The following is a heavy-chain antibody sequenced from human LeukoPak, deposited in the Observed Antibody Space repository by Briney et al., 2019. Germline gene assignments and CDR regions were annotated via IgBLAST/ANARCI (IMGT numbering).Heavy chain of an antibody. Sequence: PGGSLRLSCAASGFTLNNYAMHWVRQAPGKGLEWVAVVSYDGSNKFYADSVKGRFTISRDNSNNTLYVQMNSLRAEDTAVYYCARRMYSSGWYSEGRFDNWGQGTLVTVSS. CDR1: GFTLNNYA. D-gene: IGHD6-19*01. CDR2: VSYDGSNK. J-gene: IGHJ4*02. V-gene: IGHV3-30*04. CDR3: ARRMYSSGWYSEGRFDN.